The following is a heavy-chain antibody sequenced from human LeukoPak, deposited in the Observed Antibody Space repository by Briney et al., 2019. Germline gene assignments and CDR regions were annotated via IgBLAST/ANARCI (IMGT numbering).Heavy chain of an antibody. D-gene: IGHD3-10*01. CDR3: TRDRITMVRGVTPLWY. V-gene: IGHV3-49*03. Sequence: GGSLRLSCTASGFTFGDYAMSWFRQAPGKGLEWVGFIRSKAYGGTTEYAASVKGRFTISRDDSKSIAYLQMNSQKTEDTAVYYCTRDRITMVRGVTPLWYWGQGTLVTVSS. J-gene: IGHJ4*02. CDR2: IRSKAYGGTT. CDR1: GFTFGDYA.